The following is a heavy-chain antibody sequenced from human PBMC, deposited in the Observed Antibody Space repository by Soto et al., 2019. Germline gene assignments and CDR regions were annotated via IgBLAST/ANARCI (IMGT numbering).Heavy chain of an antibody. D-gene: IGHD3-22*01. J-gene: IGHJ6*02. CDR2: ISGSGGGT. CDR3: AKPNYYDSSGYAYYYYGMDV. Sequence: QLLESGGGLVQPGGSLRLSCAASGFTFSSYGMSWVRQAPGKGLEWVSAISGSGGGTYYADSVKGRFTISRDNSKNTLYLQMNSLRAEDTAVYYCAKPNYYDSSGYAYYYYGMDVWGQGTTVTVSS. V-gene: IGHV3-23*01. CDR1: GFTFSSYG.